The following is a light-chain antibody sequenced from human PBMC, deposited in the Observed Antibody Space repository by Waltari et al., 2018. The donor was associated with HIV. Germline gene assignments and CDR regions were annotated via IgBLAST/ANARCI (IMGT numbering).Light chain of an antibody. CDR1: SSDLGFYNY. CDR2: EVT. Sequence: QSALTQPASVSGSPGQSITISCSGTSSDLGFYNYVSWYQQVPGKAPKVIIYEVTSRPSGVSDRFSGSRSGNTASLTISGLQPEDEADYYCTSYTPSDTLVFGGGTKVTVL. CDR3: TSYTPSDTLV. V-gene: IGLV2-14*01. J-gene: IGLJ2*01.